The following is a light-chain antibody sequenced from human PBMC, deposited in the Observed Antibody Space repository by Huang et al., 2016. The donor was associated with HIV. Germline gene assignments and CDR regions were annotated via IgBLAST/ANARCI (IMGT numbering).Light chain of an antibody. Sequence: EIVLTQSPATLSLSPGERATLSCRASQSVSSYLAWYQQKPGQAPRLLIYDASNRATGIPARLSGRGSGTDFTLTISSLEPEDFAVYYCQQRLGTFGPGTKVDIK. CDR3: QQRLGT. V-gene: IGKV3-11*01. CDR2: DAS. J-gene: IGKJ3*01. CDR1: QSVSSY.